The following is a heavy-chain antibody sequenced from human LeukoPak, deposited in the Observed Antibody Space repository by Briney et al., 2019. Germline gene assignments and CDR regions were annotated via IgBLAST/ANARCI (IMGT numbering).Heavy chain of an antibody. J-gene: IGHJ6*03. CDR1: GFTFNW. Sequence: GGSLRLSCAASGFTFNWMSWVRQAPGKGLEWVANIKQDGSEKKYVDSVKGRFTISRDSAKNSLYLQMNSLRAEDTAFYYCARVPAGDYSSRDYYYYYMDVWGKGTTVTVSS. CDR3: ARVPAGDYSSRDYYYYYMDV. V-gene: IGHV3-7*03. CDR2: IKQDGSEK. D-gene: IGHD4-11*01.